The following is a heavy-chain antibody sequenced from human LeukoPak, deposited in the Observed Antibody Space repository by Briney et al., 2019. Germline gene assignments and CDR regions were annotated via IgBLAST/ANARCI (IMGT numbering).Heavy chain of an antibody. V-gene: IGHV3-74*03. CDR3: SRSQFDY. CDR1: GFPFSSYW. J-gene: IGHJ4*02. CDR2: ISGDGTIK. Sequence: GESLKISCEPSGFPFSSYWMLWVRQAPGKGLVWVSRISGDGTIKTYADFVRGRFTISRDNTKNILYLQMNSLRVEDTAIYFCSRSQFDYWGQGVLVTVSS.